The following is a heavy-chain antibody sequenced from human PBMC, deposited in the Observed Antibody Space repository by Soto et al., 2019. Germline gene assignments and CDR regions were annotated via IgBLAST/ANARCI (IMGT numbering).Heavy chain of an antibody. CDR1: GFTFSSYA. J-gene: IGHJ6*02. V-gene: IGHV3-23*01. Sequence: VGSLRLSCAASGFTFSSYAMSWVRQAPGKGLEWVSAISGSGGSTYYADSVKGRFTISRDNSKNTLYLQMNSLRAEDTAVYYCAKGTGTTYYYYGMDVWGQGTTVTVSS. CDR2: ISGSGGST. D-gene: IGHD1-1*01. CDR3: AKGTGTTYYYYGMDV.